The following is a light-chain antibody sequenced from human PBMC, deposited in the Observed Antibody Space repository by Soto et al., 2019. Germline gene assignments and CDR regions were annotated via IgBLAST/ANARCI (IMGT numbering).Light chain of an antibody. CDR3: QQHGRSPGRT. Sequence: EIVLTQSPGTLSLSLGERATLSCRANQSVDSNFLAWNQQKPGQAPRLLIYATSTRATGIPDRFSGSGSGTDVILTISSLEPEDYAVSYCQQHGRSPGRTFGRGTKVEV. CDR1: QSVDSNF. CDR2: ATS. V-gene: IGKV3-20*01. J-gene: IGKJ1*01.